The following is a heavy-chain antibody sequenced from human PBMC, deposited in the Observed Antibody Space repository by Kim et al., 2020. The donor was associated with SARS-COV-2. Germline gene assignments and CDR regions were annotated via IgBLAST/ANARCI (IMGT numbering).Heavy chain of an antibody. CDR3: ARNADTLGFVY. Sequence: GWSLRLSCTASGFTFRNYGMHWVRQAPGKGLEWVAVIRYDGSQKYYGDSVKGRFTISRDNSKNTVYLQVNSLRAEDTAVYFCARNADTLGFVYWGQGTLV. J-gene: IGHJ4*02. CDR1: GFTFRNYG. CDR2: IRYDGSQK. D-gene: IGHD2-15*01. V-gene: IGHV3-33*01.